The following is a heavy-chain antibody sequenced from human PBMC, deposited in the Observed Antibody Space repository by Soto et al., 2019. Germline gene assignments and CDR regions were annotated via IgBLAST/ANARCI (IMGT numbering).Heavy chain of an antibody. CDR3: ARVQWFGMDGRY. V-gene: IGHV4-34*02. J-gene: IGHJ4*02. Sequence: QVQLQQWGAGLLKPSETLSLTCAVYGGSFSGYYWSWIRQPPGKGLEWIGEINHSGSTIYNPSLESRVTIAVDTSKNQCSLKLSSVTAADTAVYYCARVQWFGMDGRYWGQGTLVTVSS. D-gene: IGHD3-10*01. CDR1: GGSFSGYY. CDR2: INHSGST.